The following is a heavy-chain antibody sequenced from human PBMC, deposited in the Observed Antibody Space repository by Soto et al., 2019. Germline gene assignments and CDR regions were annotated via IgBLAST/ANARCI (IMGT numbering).Heavy chain of an antibody. Sequence: EVQLVESGGGLVQPGGSLRLSCAASGFTFSTYSLTWVRQAPGKGLEWVSYISGRSSAIYYADSVKGRFTISRDNAKNSLSLQMNSLRAEDTAVYYCARGISMVVVITPPGIDVWGQGTTVTVSS. CDR2: ISGRSSAI. CDR3: ARGISMVVVITPPGIDV. J-gene: IGHJ6*02. D-gene: IGHD3-22*01. CDR1: GFTFSTYS. V-gene: IGHV3-48*04.